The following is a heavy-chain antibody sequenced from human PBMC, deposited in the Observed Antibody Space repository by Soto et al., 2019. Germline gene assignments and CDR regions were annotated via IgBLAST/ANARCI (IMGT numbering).Heavy chain of an antibody. V-gene: IGHV4-34*01. D-gene: IGHD6-13*01. CDR2: INHSGST. J-gene: IGHJ4*02. CDR1: GGSFSGYY. CDR3: ARGRGGYSSSWYNDFDF. Sequence: QVQLQPWGAGLLKTSETLSLTCAVYGGSFSGYYWSWIRQPPGKGLEWIGEINHSGSTNYNPSLMCRVSISVDTSKNQFSRKLSSVTAADTAVYYCARGRGGYSSSWYNDFDFWGQGTLVTVSS.